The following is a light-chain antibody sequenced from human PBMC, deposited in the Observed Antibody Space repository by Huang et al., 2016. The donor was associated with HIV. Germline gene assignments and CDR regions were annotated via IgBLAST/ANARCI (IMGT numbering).Light chain of an antibody. V-gene: IGKV3-20*01. J-gene: IGKJ2*01. CDR3: QQYGGSPPYT. CDR1: QSVSSSY. CDR2: AAS. Sequence: EILLTQPPGTLSFSPGESATLSCRTSQSVSSSYLSWYQQKPGPAPRRLIYAASSRATGVPDRFSGGGGGTDFTLTINRMVPEDFAVYYCQQYGGSPPYTFGQGTKLEIK.